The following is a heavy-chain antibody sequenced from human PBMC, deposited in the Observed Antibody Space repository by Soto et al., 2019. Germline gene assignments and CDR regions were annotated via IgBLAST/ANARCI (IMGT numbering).Heavy chain of an antibody. Sequence: DVQLVESGGGLVQPGGSLRHSCAASGFYITNYWMTWVRQAPGKGPEWVANIKEDGSLKFYVDSVRGRFTISRDNAKNSVYLGMSCLRADDTAVYYCVRDSYTAHWHTAGKDYWGQGTLVTVSS. CDR1: GFYITNYW. V-gene: IGHV3-7*01. CDR3: VRDSYTAHWHTAGKDY. D-gene: IGHD2-2*02. CDR2: IKEDGSLK. J-gene: IGHJ4*02.